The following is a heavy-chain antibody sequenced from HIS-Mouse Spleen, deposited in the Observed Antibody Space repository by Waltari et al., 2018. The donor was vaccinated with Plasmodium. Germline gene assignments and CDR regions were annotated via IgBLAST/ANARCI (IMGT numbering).Heavy chain of an antibody. CDR3: ASSWYWYFDL. CDR1: GFTFSSYW. CDR2: IKQDGSEK. D-gene: IGHD6-13*01. Sequence: EVQLVESGGGLVQPGGSLRLHCAASGFTFSSYWVSWVRQAPGKGLEWVANIKQDGSEKYYVDSVKGRFTISRDNAKNSLYLQMNSLRAEDTAVYYCASSWYWYFDLWGRGTLVTVSS. J-gene: IGHJ2*01. V-gene: IGHV3-7*01.